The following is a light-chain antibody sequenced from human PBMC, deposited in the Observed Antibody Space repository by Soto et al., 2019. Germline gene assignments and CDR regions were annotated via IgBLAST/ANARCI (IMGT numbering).Light chain of an antibody. Sequence: QSVLTQPASVSGSPGQSITISCTGTSSDVGGYNYVSWYQQHPGKAPKLMIYEVTKRPSGVPDRFSGSKSGNTASLTVSGLQAEDEADYYCTSHAGNYNFPYVFGTGTKVTVL. CDR3: TSHAGNYNFPYV. J-gene: IGLJ1*01. CDR2: EVT. V-gene: IGLV2-8*01. CDR1: SSDVGGYNY.